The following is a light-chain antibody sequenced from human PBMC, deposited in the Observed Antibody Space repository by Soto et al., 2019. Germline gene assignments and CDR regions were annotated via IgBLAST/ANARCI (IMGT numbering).Light chain of an antibody. V-gene: IGLV8-61*01. CDR3: VLYMGSGISV. CDR2: STN. CDR1: SGSVSTTYY. J-gene: IGLJ3*02. Sequence: QTVVTQEPSFSVSPGGTVTLTCGLSSGSVSTTYYPSWYQQTPGQAPRTLIYSTNTRSSGVPDRFSGSILGNKAALTITGARPDDESDYYCVLYMGSGISVFGGGTKLTVL.